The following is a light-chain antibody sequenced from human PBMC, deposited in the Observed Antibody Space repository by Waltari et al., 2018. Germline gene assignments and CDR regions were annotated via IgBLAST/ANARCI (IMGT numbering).Light chain of an antibody. V-gene: IGLV2-11*01. CDR2: DVT. Sequence: SALTQPPPVSGSPGQSVTTSCTGTTSDVGGYNYVSCYQHHPGKAPKLMIFDVTQRPSGVPDRFAVSKSANTASLTISGLQAEDEADYYCCSFAGTYTWVFGGGTKVTVL. CDR3: CSFAGTYTWV. CDR1: TSDVGGYNY. J-gene: IGLJ3*02.